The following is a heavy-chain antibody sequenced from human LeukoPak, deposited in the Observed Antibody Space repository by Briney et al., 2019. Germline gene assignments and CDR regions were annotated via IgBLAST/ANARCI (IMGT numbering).Heavy chain of an antibody. CDR3: AKDGNGITGREYLGYFDY. D-gene: IGHD1-20*01. Sequence: PGGSLRLSCAASGFTFSNYWMSWVRQAPGKGLEWMANIKQDGSEKYYVDSVKGRFTISRDNSKNSLYLQMNSLRTEDTALYYCAKDGNGITGREYLGYFDYWGQGTLVTVSS. J-gene: IGHJ4*02. CDR2: IKQDGSEK. V-gene: IGHV3-7*03. CDR1: GFTFSNYW.